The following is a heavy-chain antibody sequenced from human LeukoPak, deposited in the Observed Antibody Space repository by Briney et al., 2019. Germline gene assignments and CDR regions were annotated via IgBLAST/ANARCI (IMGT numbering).Heavy chain of an antibody. CDR3: ATTFSFWSGYPAPIFDY. CDR2: INHSGST. Sequence: SETLSLTCTVSGYSISSGYYWGWIRQPPGKGLEWIGEINHSGSTNYNPSLKSRVTISVDTSKNQFSLKLSSVTAADTAVYYCATTFSFWSGYPAPIFDYWGQGTLVTVSS. D-gene: IGHD3-3*01. CDR1: GYSISSGYY. J-gene: IGHJ4*02. V-gene: IGHV4-38-2*02.